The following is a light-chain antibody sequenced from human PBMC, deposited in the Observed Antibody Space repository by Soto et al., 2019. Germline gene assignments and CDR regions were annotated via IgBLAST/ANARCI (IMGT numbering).Light chain of an antibody. Sequence: EIVLTQSPATLSLSPGERATLSCRASQSVSSYLAWYQQKPGQAPRLLIYDASNRATGIPARFSGSGSGTGFTLTISSLEPEDFAVYYCQQRSNFPWAFGQGTKVEIK. J-gene: IGKJ1*01. V-gene: IGKV3-11*01. CDR2: DAS. CDR1: QSVSSY. CDR3: QQRSNFPWA.